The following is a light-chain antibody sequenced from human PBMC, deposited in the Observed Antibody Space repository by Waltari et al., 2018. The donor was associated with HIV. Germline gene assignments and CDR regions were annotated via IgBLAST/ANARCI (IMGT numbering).Light chain of an antibody. CDR1: KSISSY. CDR2: AAS. CDR3: QQSYSTPYT. V-gene: IGKV1-39*01. J-gene: IGKJ2*01. Sequence: DIQMTQSPSSLPASLGDRVTITCRASKSISSYLNWYQQKPGKAPKLLIYAASSLQSGVPSRFSGSGSGTDFTLTISSLQPEDFATYYCQQSYSTPYTFGQGTKLEIK.